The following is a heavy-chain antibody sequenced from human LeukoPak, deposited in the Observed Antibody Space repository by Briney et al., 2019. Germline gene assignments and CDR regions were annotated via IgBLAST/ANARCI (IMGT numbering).Heavy chain of an antibody. V-gene: IGHV1-69*04. CDR1: GGTFSSYA. Sequence: SVKVSCKASGGTFSSYAISWVRRAPGQGLEWMGRIIPIFGIANYAQKFQGRVTITADKSTSTAYMELSSLRSEDTAVYYCASRPPEDIVLMVWGQGTLVTVSS. CDR2: IIPIFGIA. J-gene: IGHJ4*02. CDR3: ASRPPEDIVLMV. D-gene: IGHD2-8*01.